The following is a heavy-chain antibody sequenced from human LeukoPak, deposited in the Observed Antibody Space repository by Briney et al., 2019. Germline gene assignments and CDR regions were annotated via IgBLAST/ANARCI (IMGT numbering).Heavy chain of an antibody. D-gene: IGHD1-26*01. Sequence: PGGSLGLSCAASGCTFSSYWMIWVRQAPGKGLEWVANIQQDGSEKYYVDSVKGRFTISRDNAKNSLYLQMNSLRAEDTAVYYCARNPPRYFNWGQGTLVTVSS. CDR2: IQQDGSEK. CDR1: GCTFSSYW. CDR3: ARNPPRYFN. J-gene: IGHJ4*02. V-gene: IGHV3-7*05.